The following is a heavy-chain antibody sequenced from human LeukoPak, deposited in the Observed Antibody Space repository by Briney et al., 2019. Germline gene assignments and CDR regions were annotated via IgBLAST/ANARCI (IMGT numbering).Heavy chain of an antibody. D-gene: IGHD3-10*01. J-gene: IGHJ5*02. CDR2: INSDGSRT. CDR3: ARDGYLSGSYYPMGWFDP. V-gene: IGHV3-74*01. Sequence: PGGSLRLSCAASGFTFSSYAMSWVRQAPGKGLVWVSQINSDGSRTTYADFVKGRVTMSRDNAKNTVYLQMNSRRVEDTAVYYCARDGYLSGSYYPMGWFDPWGQGTLVTVSS. CDR1: GFTFSSYA.